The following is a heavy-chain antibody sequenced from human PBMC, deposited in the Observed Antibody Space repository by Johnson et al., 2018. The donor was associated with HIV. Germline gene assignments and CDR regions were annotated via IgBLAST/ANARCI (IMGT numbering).Heavy chain of an antibody. D-gene: IGHD6-13*01. CDR3: ARDPRSSSWYYYSNDAFDI. Sequence: QVQLVESGGGLVKPGGSLRLSCAVSGFTFSSYGMHWVRRAPGKGLEWVAVISFDGSNKYYADSVTGRFTLSSDNSKNTLYLQMNSLRAEDTAVYYCARDPRSSSWYYYSNDAFDICGQGTMVTVSS. CDR2: ISFDGSNK. CDR1: GFTFSSYG. V-gene: IGHV3-30*03. J-gene: IGHJ3*02.